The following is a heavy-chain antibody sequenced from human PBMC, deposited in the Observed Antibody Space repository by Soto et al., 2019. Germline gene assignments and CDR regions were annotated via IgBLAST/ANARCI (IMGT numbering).Heavy chain of an antibody. CDR3: AKDIGFQQHLFVFDL. J-gene: IGHJ4*02. D-gene: IGHD3-10*02. CDR2: IIPMFSSS. Sequence: QVQMVQSGAEVKKPGSSVKVSCTASGGTFSDYAFSWVRQAPGQGLEWMGGIIPMFSSSSFAQKFQGRLTITADDSTSTAYMSLSSLGSADTAIYYCAKDIGFQQHLFVFDLWGPGTLVTVS. V-gene: IGHV1-69*01. CDR1: GGTFSDYA.